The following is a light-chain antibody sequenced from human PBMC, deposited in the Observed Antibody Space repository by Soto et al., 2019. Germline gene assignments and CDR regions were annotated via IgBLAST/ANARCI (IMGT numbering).Light chain of an antibody. CDR3: QKYNSYTWT. J-gene: IGKJ1*01. CDR2: KAS. Sequence: DIQMTQSPSTLSASVGDRVTITCRASQSISSWLAWYQQKPGKAPKLLIYKASSLESGVQSRFSGSRSRTELNITISSLQPDDFATYYNQKYNSYTWTFGQGTKVEIK. V-gene: IGKV1-5*03. CDR1: QSISSW.